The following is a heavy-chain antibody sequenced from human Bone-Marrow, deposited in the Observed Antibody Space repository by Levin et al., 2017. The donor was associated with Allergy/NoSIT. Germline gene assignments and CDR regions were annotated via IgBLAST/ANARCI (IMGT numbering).Heavy chain of an antibody. D-gene: IGHD2-15*01. CDR2: INPNGGKT. Sequence: ASVKVSCNTSGYTFNNYYMHWVRQAPGQGLEWMGIINPNGGKTFYAQKFQGRITLTRDTSTSTVYMQLDSLRSEDTAVYYCARDLAEEEVAYWCQGTLVTVSS. CDR3: ARDLAEEEVAY. CDR1: GYTFNNYY. V-gene: IGHV1-46*02. J-gene: IGHJ4*02.